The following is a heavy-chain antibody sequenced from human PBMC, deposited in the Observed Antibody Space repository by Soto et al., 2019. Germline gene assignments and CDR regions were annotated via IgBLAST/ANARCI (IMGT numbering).Heavy chain of an antibody. CDR2: FEVQHDVT. CDR1: GFTLSQLS. CDR3: ATFVVLAETFYSGLDG. V-gene: IGHV1-24*01. J-gene: IGHJ6*02. Sequence: ASVKVSCKVSGFTLSQLSVHWVRQAPGQGLEWMGGFEVQHDVTIYAQKFQGRVTMTEDPSTDTAYMQLSSLRSEDTAVYYCATFVVLAETFYSGLDGWGQGTSVTVSS. D-gene: IGHD3-3*01.